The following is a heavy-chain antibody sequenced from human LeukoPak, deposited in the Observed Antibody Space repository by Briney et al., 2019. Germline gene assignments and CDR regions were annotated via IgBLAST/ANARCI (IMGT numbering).Heavy chain of an antibody. V-gene: IGHV4-59*08. CDR2: IYYSGST. CDR1: GGSINSYY. D-gene: IGHD5-18*01. CDR3: ARHVQDTTMVTPLYYFGY. J-gene: IGHJ4*02. Sequence: SETLSLTCTVSGGSINSYYWSWIRQPPGKGLEWIGYIYYSGSTNYSPSLKSRVTISVDTSKNQFSLKLTSATAADAAVYYCARHVQDTTMVTPLYYFGYWGQGTLVTVSS.